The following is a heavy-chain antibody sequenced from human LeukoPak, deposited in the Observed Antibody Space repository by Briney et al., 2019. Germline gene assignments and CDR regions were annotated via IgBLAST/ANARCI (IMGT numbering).Heavy chain of an antibody. D-gene: IGHD7-27*01. J-gene: IGHJ4*02. CDR1: GFTSRQYW. CDR3: ASADWGSIDY. CDR2: KRPDANDG. Sequence: PGESLRLSCAASGFTSRQYWMASVRQAPGKGLEWVAIKRPDANDGSYVDSVKGWFTISRDNAKNSLYLQLNSLRAEDTSVYFCASADWGSIDYWGQGALVTVSS. V-gene: IGHV3-7*01.